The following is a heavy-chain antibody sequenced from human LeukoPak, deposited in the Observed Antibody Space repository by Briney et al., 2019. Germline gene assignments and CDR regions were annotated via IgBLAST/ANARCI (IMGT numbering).Heavy chain of an antibody. J-gene: IGHJ3*02. CDR3: ATSGPWGKDAFDI. CDR2: IVPFNGNT. Sequence: GAPVTVSCTASGYTFTYGYLHWGRQAPGQALEWMGWIVPFNGNTDYAQKFQDRVTITRESAWSTAYMELSRLRCEETAMYYCATSGPWGKDAFDIWGQGTLVTVSS. D-gene: IGHD7-27*01. CDR1: GYTFTYGY. V-gene: IGHV1-45*02.